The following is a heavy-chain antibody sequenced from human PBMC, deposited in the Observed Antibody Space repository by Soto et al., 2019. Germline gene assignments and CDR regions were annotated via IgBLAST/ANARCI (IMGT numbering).Heavy chain of an antibody. CDR2: IYYSGST. J-gene: IGHJ5*02. CDR1: GGSVSSGSYY. D-gene: IGHD3-10*01. Sequence: QVQLQESGPGLVKPSETLSLTCTVSGGSVSSGSYYWSWIRQPPGKGLEWIGFIYYSGSTNYNPSLKSRVTISVDTSKNQFSLKLSSVTAADTAVYSCARFHRGRHNWFDPWGQGTLVTVSS. CDR3: ARFHRGRHNWFDP. V-gene: IGHV4-61*01.